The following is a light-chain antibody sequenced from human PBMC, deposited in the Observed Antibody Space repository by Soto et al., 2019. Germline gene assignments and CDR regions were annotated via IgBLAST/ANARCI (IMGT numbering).Light chain of an antibody. V-gene: IGKV3-20*01. CDR3: QLYGTSPP. Sequence: ELVLTQSQGSLSLSPGERATLSCKTSQSDGSNFVAWYPHKPGQAPRLLIYASVQRATGIPDRFSGSASGTDFTLTIHRLEPEEFAVDDCQLYGTSPPFGQVTRLEIK. CDR2: ASV. J-gene: IGKJ5*01. CDR1: QSDGSNF.